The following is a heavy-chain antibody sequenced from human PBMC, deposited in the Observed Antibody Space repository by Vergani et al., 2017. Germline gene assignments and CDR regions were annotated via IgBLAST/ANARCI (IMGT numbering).Heavy chain of an antibody. CDR2: IRYDGSNK. V-gene: IGHV3-30*02. CDR1: GFTFSSYG. D-gene: IGHD3-10*01. CDR3: AKDGGMVRGVMVAFDI. J-gene: IGHJ3*02. Sequence: QVQLVESGGGVVQPGGSLRLSCAASGFTFSSYGMHWVRQAPGKGLEWVASIRYDGSNKYYADSVKGRFTIARDNCKNTLYLQMNSLGAEDTAVYYCAKDGGMVRGVMVAFDIWGQGTMVTVSS.